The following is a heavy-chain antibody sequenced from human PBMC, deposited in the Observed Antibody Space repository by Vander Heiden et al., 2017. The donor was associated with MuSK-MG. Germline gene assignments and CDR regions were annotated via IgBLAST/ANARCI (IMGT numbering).Heavy chain of an antibody. J-gene: IGHJ4*02. CDR1: GGSFSGYY. Sequence: QVQLQQWGAGLLKPSETLSLTCAAYGGSFSGYYWSWIRQPPGKGLEWIGEINHSGSTNYNPACKSRVTISVDTSKIQFSRKLRSVTAADTAVYYCARSGRQLWLDYYDYWGQGTLVTVSS. CDR3: ARSGRQLWLDYYDY. CDR2: INHSGST. D-gene: IGHD5-18*01. V-gene: IGHV4-34*01.